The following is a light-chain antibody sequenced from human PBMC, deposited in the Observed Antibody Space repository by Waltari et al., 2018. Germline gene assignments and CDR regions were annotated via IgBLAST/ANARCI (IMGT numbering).Light chain of an antibody. CDR1: QSVSSY. V-gene: IGKV3-11*01. CDR3: QQRYNWPLT. Sequence: EIVLTQSPATLSLSPGERATLSCRASQSVSSYLVWYQQKPGQAPRLLIHVASTRATGIPARFSGSGSGTDFTLTISSLEPEDFAVFYCQQRYNWPLTFGGGTKVEIK. CDR2: VAS. J-gene: IGKJ4*01.